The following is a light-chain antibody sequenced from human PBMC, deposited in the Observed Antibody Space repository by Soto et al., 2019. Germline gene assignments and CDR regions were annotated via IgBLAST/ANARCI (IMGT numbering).Light chain of an antibody. J-gene: IGKJ5*01. CDR2: GAS. CDR3: QQYENSPIT. Sequence: EIVLTQSPGTLPLSPGERATLSCRASQSVSSSYLAWYQQKPGQAPRLLIYGASSRATGIPDGFSGSGSGTDFTLTISRLEPEDFAVYYCQQYENSPITFGQGTRLEIK. V-gene: IGKV3-20*01. CDR1: QSVSSSY.